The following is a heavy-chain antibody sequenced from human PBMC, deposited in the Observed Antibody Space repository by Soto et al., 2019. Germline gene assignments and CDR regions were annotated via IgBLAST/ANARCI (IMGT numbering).Heavy chain of an antibody. CDR3: AGFSEVAATEINWFDP. CDR1: GASINSGDYY. D-gene: IGHD2-15*01. V-gene: IGHV4-30-4*01. J-gene: IGHJ5*02. Sequence: SESLSLTCTVSGASINSGDYYWSWIRQPPGRGLEWIGYIYYSRSTYYNPSLKSRVTTSVDTSKNQFSLKLSSVTAADTAVYYCAGFSEVAATEINWFDPWGQGTLVTVSS. CDR2: IYYSRST.